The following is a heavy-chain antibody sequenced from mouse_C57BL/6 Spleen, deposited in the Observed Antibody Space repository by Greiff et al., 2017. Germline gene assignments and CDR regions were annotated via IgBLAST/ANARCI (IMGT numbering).Heavy chain of an antibody. J-gene: IGHJ3*01. CDR1: GYAFTNYL. D-gene: IGHD1-1*01. Sequence: QVQLQQSGAELVRPGTSVKVSCKASGYAFTNYLIGWVKQRPGQGLEWIGVINPGSGGTNYNEKFKGKATLTADKSSSTAYMQLSSLTSEDSAVYFCAREEDYYGSSYSWFAYWGQGTLVTVSA. CDR3: AREEDYYGSSYSWFAY. V-gene: IGHV1-54*01. CDR2: INPGSGGT.